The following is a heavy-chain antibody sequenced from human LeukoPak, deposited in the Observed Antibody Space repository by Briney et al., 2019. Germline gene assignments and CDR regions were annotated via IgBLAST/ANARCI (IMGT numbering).Heavy chain of an antibody. J-gene: IGHJ5*02. D-gene: IGHD5-12*01. CDR1: GFTFSSYS. CDR2: MKYDGSEK. V-gene: IGHV3-7*03. CDR3: ARHSRGYDFLNWFDP. Sequence: PGGSLRLSCAASGFTFSSYSMNWVRQAPGKGLEWVANMKYDGSEKYYVDSVKGRFTISRDNAKNSLYLQMNSLKASDTAMYYCARHSRGYDFLNWFDPWGQGTLVTVSS.